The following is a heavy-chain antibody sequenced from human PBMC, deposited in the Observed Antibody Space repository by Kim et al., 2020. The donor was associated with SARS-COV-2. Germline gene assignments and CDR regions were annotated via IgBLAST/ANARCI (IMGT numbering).Heavy chain of an antibody. J-gene: IGHJ6*02. CDR3: ANGIAAAADYGMDV. V-gene: IGHV3-33*05. CDR1: GFTFSSYG. D-gene: IGHD6-13*01. CDR2: ISYDGSNK. Sequence: GGSLRLSCAASGFTFSSYGMHWVRQAPGKGLEWVAVISYDGSNKYYADSVKGRFTISRDNSKNTLYLQMNSLRAEDTAVYYCANGIAAAADYGMDVWGQGTTVTVSS.